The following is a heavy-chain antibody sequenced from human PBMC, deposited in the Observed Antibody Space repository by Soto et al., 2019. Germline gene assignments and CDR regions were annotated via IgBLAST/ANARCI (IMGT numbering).Heavy chain of an antibody. D-gene: IGHD6-13*01. CDR2: TSHDGRRK. V-gene: IGHV3-30*18. J-gene: IGHJ4*02. CDR1: GFTFSSYG. Sequence: GGSLRLSCAASGFTFSSYGMHWVRQAPGKGLEWVTLTSHDGRRKYYADSVRGRFTISRDNSKNTLYLQMDSLRAEDTAIFYCAKDLDPYSSSWTADYWGQGTLVTVSS. CDR3: AKDLDPYSSSWTADY.